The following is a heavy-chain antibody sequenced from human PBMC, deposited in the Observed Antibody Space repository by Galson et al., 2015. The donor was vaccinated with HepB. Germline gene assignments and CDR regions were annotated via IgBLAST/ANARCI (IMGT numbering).Heavy chain of an antibody. CDR2: ISSSSSYI. CDR1: GFALNSYS. Sequence: SLRLSCATSGFALNSYSVNWIRQAPGKGLEWVASISSSSSYIHYEDSVKGRFTISRDNAKNSMDLQMNGLREDDTAVYFCVRGLYEFWGGYRPDTFDLWGQGTMVTVSS. V-gene: IGHV3-21*06. CDR3: VRGLYEFWGGYRPDTFDL. J-gene: IGHJ3*01. D-gene: IGHD3/OR15-3a*01.